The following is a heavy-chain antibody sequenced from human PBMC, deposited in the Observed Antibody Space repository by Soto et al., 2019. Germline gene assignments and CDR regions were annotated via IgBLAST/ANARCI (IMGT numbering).Heavy chain of an antibody. CDR1: GGSISSYY. J-gene: IGHJ4*02. CDR2: VYYSGST. Sequence: PSETLSLTCTVSGGSISSYYWSWIRQPPGKGLEWIGYVYYSGSTNYNPSLKNRVTISLDTSRNQFSLRLSSVTAADTAVYYYASSFYSGSGASTYFFDYWGQGTLVTVSS. V-gene: IGHV4-59*01. CDR3: ASSFYSGSGASTYFFDY. D-gene: IGHD3-10*01.